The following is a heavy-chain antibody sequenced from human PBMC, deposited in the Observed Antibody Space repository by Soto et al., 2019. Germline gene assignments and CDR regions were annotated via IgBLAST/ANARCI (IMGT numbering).Heavy chain of an antibody. D-gene: IGHD1-1*01. Sequence: SETLSLTCTVSGGSISSSSYYWGWIRQPPGKGLEWIGSIYDSGSTYYNPSLKSRVTISVDTSKNQFSLKLSSVTAADTAVYYCASSERRPLYFDYWGQGTLVTVSS. CDR3: ASSERRPLYFDY. CDR2: IYDSGST. J-gene: IGHJ4*02. CDR1: GGSISSSSYY. V-gene: IGHV4-39*01.